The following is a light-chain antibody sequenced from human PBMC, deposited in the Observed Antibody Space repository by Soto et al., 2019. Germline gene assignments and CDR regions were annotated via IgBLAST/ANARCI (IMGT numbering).Light chain of an antibody. CDR1: QSVSSSY. V-gene: IGKV3-20*01. CDR2: GAS. J-gene: IGKJ5*01. Sequence: EIVLTQSPGTLSLSPGERATLSCRASQSVSSSYLACYQQKPGQAPRLLIYGASNRATGIPDRFSGSGSGTDFTLTISRLEPEDIAVYFCQQYGTSPITFGQGTRLEIK. CDR3: QQYGTSPIT.